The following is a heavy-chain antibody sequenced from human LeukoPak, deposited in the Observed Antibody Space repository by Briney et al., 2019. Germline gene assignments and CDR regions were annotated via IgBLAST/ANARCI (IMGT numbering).Heavy chain of an antibody. CDR2: IIPILGIA. D-gene: IGHD4/OR15-4a*01. V-gene: IGHV1-69*04. J-gene: IGHJ4*02. CDR1: GGTFISYA. CDR3: ARQRMAGANHLDY. Sequence: SVKDSCKASGGTFISYALSWVRQAPGQGLEWMGRIIPILGIANYAQKFQGRVTITADKSTSTAYMELSSLRSEDTAVYYCARQRMAGANHLDYWGQGTLVTVSS.